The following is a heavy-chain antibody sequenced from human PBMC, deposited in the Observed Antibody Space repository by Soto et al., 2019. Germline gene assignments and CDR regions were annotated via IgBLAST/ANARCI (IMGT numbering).Heavy chain of an antibody. J-gene: IGHJ4*02. CDR3: AKDPNGDYVGAFDY. V-gene: IGHV3-23*01. D-gene: IGHD4-17*01. CDR2: VSGDGRGT. CDR1: GFTFSNYA. Sequence: EVQLLESGGALVQPGGSLRLXCAASGFTFSNYAVTWVRQAPGRGLEWVSSVSGDGRGTRYADSVRGRLTISRDNSKNTLYLQMNSLTAEDTAIYYCAKDPNGDYVGAFDYWGQGTLVTVSS.